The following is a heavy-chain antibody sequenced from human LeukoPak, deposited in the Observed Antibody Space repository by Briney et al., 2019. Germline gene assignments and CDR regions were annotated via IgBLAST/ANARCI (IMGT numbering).Heavy chain of an antibody. V-gene: IGHV3-53*01. CDR3: ARAVVRADYYYYYMDV. CDR1: GFTVSSNY. Sequence: GGSLRLSCAASGFTVSSNYMSWVRRAPGKGLEWVSVIYSGGSTYYADSVKGRFTISRDNSKNTLYLQMNSLRAEDTAVYYCARAVVRADYYYYYMDVWGKGTTVTVSS. J-gene: IGHJ6*03. CDR2: IYSGGST. D-gene: IGHD2-15*01.